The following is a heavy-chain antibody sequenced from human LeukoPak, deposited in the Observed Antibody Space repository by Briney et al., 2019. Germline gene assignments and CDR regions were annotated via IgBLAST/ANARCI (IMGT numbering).Heavy chain of an antibody. Sequence: GASVKVSCKASGYTFSSYGISWVRQAPGQGLEWMGWISADNGNTNYAQKLQGRVTMTTDTSTSTAYMELRSLRSDDTALYYCARDPGAYADNAFDIWGQGTMVTVSS. J-gene: IGHJ3*02. V-gene: IGHV1-18*01. D-gene: IGHD4-17*01. CDR3: ARDPGAYADNAFDI. CDR2: ISADNGNT. CDR1: GYTFSSYG.